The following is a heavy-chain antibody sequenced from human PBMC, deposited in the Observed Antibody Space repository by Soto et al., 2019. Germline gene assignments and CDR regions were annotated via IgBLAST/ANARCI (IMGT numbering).Heavy chain of an antibody. Sequence: SETLSLTCTVAGGSISSYYLSWIRQPPGKGLEWIGYIYYSGSTNYNPSLKSRVTISVDTSKNQFSLKLSSVTAADTAVYYCARVPPFYGDYDGNWFDPWGQGTLVTVSS. J-gene: IGHJ5*02. D-gene: IGHD4-17*01. V-gene: IGHV4-59*01. CDR1: GGSISSYY. CDR3: ARVPPFYGDYDGNWFDP. CDR2: IYYSGST.